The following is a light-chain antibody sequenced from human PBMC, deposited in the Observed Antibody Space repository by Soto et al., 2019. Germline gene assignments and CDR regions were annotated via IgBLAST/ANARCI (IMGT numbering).Light chain of an antibody. Sequence: QSALTQPPSASGSPGQSVTISCTGTSSDVGGYNYVSWYQQHPGKAPKLMIYEVTKRPSGVPDRFSGSKSGNTASLTVSGLQAEDEADYYCNSFAGSNNLGLFGGGTKLTVL. J-gene: IGLJ2*01. CDR3: NSFAGSNNLGL. V-gene: IGLV2-8*01. CDR2: EVT. CDR1: SSDVGGYNY.